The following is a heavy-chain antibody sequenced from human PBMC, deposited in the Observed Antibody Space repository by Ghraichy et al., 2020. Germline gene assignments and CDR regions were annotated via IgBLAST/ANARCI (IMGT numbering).Heavy chain of an antibody. CDR2: IRSKAYGGTT. J-gene: IGHJ6*02. CDR3: TRDAPPYSSGWYEGDYYYGMDV. V-gene: IGHV3-49*03. D-gene: IGHD6-19*01. CDR1: GFTFGDYA. Sequence: GGSLRLSCTASGFTFGDYAMSWFRQAPGKGLEWVGFIRSKAYGGTTEYAASVKGRFTISRDDSKSIAYLQMNSLKTEDTAVYYCTRDAPPYSSGWYEGDYYYGMDVWGQGTTVTVSS.